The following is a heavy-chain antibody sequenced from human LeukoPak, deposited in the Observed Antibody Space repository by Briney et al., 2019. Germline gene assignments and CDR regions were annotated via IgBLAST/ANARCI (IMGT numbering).Heavy chain of an antibody. CDR3: AKGPTVYSSSWYGEYFQH. V-gene: IGHV3-30*02. CDR1: GFTFSSYG. D-gene: IGHD6-13*01. CDR2: IRYDGSNK. J-gene: IGHJ1*01. Sequence: GGSLRLSCAASGFTFSSYGMHWVRQAPGKGLEWVAFIRYDGSNKYYADSVKGRFTISRDNSKNTLYLQMNSLRAEDTAVYYCAKGPTVYSSSWYGEYFQHWGQGTLVTVSS.